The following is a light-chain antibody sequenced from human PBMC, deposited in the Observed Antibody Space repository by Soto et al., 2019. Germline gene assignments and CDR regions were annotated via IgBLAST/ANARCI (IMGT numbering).Light chain of an antibody. J-gene: IGLJ1*01. CDR2: EGS. V-gene: IGLV2-23*01. Sequence: QSVLTQPASVSGSPGQSITISCTGTSSDVGSYNPVSWYQQHPGKAPKLMIYEGSKRPSGVSNRFSGSKSGNTASLTISWLQAEDEADYYCCSYAGSSYYVFGTGTKVTVL. CDR1: SSDVGSYNP. CDR3: CSYAGSSYYV.